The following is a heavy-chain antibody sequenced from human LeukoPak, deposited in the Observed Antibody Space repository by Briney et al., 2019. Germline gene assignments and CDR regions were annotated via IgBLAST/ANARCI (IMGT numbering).Heavy chain of an antibody. D-gene: IGHD5-12*01. CDR2: ISGSGGGT. CDR3: AKAFSAYENWPPNWFDP. V-gene: IGHV3-23*01. CDR1: GYTFSTFA. Sequence: PGVSLRLSCAASGYTFSTFAMSWARHAPGKGLEWVYAISGSGGGTYYADSVKGRLTISRDNSKNTLYLQMSSLRAEDTAAYYCAKAFSAYENWPPNWFDPWGQGTLVTVSS. J-gene: IGHJ5*02.